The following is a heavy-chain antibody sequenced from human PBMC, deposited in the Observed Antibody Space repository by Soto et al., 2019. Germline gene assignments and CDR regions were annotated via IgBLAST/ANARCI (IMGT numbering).Heavy chain of an antibody. CDR3: AKVRGALRATWYFDQ. Sequence: EVQLLESGGGLVQPGGSLRLSCAASGFPFSSFAMTWVRQAPGKGLDWVSTAGSGGSISYADSVKGRFTISRDNSKSTLYLRISSLSTEDMAVYYCAKVRGALRATWYFDQWGRGTLVTVSS. D-gene: IGHD1-1*01. J-gene: IGHJ2*01. CDR1: GFPFSSFA. CDR2: TAGSGGSI. V-gene: IGHV3-23*01.